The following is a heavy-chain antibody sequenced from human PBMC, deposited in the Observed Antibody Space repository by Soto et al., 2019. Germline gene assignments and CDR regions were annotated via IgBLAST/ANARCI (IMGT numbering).Heavy chain of an antibody. CDR3: ARRIFYYDILTGYHYYDAFDI. J-gene: IGHJ3*02. Sequence: SETLSLTCTVSGGSISSYYWSWIRQPPGKGLEWIGYIYYSGSTNYNPSLKSRVTISVDTSKNQFSLKLSSVTAADTAVYYCARRIFYYDILTGYHYYDAFDIWGQGTMVTVSS. V-gene: IGHV4-59*01. D-gene: IGHD3-9*01. CDR1: GGSISSYY. CDR2: IYYSGST.